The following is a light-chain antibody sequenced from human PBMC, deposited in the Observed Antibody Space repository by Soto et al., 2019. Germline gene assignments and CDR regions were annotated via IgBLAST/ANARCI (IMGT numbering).Light chain of an antibody. Sequence: QSVLTQPPSASGTPGQRVTISCSGSNSNIGKNYVYWYQQLPGTAPKLLIYKNNQRPSGVPDRFSGSKSGTSASLAISGLRSEDEADYYCAAWDDSLSGPVFGGGTKLTVL. J-gene: IGLJ2*01. CDR3: AAWDDSLSGPV. V-gene: IGLV1-47*01. CDR2: KNN. CDR1: NSNIGKNY.